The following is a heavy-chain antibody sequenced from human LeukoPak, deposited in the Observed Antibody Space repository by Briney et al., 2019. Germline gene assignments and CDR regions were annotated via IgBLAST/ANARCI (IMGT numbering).Heavy chain of an antibody. CDR3: SKKYIESPVNY. J-gene: IGHJ4*02. CDR2: ITSSGGDT. CDR1: GFTFSAFA. V-gene: IGHV3-23*01. D-gene: IGHD1-26*01. Sequence: GGSLRLSCAASGFTFSAFAMSWVRQAPGKGLEWVSSITSSGGDTYYADSVKGRFTISRDNSKNTLYLQMSSLRIEDTAVYYCSKKYIESPVNYWGQGILVTVSS.